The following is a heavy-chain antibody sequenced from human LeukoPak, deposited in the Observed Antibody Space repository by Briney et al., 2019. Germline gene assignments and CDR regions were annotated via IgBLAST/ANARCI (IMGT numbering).Heavy chain of an antibody. Sequence: GGSLRLSWAASRFTLSTYWMSWVRQAPGKGLEWVAHIKQDGSEEYYVDSVKGRVTISRDSAKNSLYVEMKRVREEDTGVYECARGVPYDSWSGPHYSDYWGQGTLVTVSS. CDR3: ARGVPYDSWSGPHYSDY. CDR2: IKQDGSEE. V-gene: IGHV3-7*01. J-gene: IGHJ4*02. CDR1: RFTLSTYW. D-gene: IGHD3-3*01.